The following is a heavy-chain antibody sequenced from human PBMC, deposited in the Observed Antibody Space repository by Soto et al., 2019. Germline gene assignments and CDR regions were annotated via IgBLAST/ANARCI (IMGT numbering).Heavy chain of an antibody. J-gene: IGHJ4*02. CDR3: AREPATAKPEGVDF. V-gene: IGHV1-2*02. Sequence: ASVKVSCKASGGTFSSYAISWVRQAPGQGLEWMGWINPNSGGTKYAPKFQGGVTVTRDTSITTAYMELSRLRSGDTAVYYCAREPATAKPEGVDFWGQGTLVTVSS. CDR2: INPNSGGT. D-gene: IGHD1-1*01. CDR1: GGTFSSYA.